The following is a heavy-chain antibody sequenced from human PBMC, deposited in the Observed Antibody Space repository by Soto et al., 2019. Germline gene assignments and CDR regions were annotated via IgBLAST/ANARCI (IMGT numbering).Heavy chain of an antibody. CDR1: GFTFSSYA. CDR3: ARVQDPYARDSSRFDP. Sequence: QVQLVESGGGVVQPGRSLRLSCAASGFTFSSYAMHWVRQAPGKGLEWVAVISYDGSNKYYADSVKGRFTISRDNSKNTLYLQMNSLRAEDTAVYYCARVQDPYARDSSRFDPWGQGTLVTVSS. D-gene: IGHD6-13*01. V-gene: IGHV3-30-3*01. J-gene: IGHJ5*02. CDR2: ISYDGSNK.